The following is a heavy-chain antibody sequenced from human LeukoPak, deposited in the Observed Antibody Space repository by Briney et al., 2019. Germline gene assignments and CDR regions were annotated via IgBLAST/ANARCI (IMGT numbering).Heavy chain of an antibody. CDR1: GFTFSSYA. J-gene: IGHJ4*02. Sequence: GGSLRLSCAASGFTFSSYAMSWVCQAPGKGLEWVSAISGSGGSTYYADSVKGRFTISRDNSKNTLYLQMDSLRAEDTALYYCAKGRGYSYGYLADYWGQGTLVTVSS. V-gene: IGHV3-23*01. CDR2: ISGSGGST. CDR3: AKGRGYSYGYLADY. D-gene: IGHD5-18*01.